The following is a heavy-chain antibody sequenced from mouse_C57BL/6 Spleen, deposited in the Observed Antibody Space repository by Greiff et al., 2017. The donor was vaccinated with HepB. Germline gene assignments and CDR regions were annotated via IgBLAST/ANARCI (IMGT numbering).Heavy chain of an antibody. CDR1: GFTFSDYG. Sequence: EVMLVESGGGLVKPGGSLKLSCAASGFTFSDYGMHWVRQAPEKGLEWVAYISSGSSTIYYADTVKGRFTISRDNAKNTLFLQMTSLRSEDTAMYYCARLGTTVVENYAMDYWGQGTSVTVSS. J-gene: IGHJ4*01. V-gene: IGHV5-17*01. CDR3: ARLGTTVVENYAMDY. D-gene: IGHD1-1*01. CDR2: ISSGSSTI.